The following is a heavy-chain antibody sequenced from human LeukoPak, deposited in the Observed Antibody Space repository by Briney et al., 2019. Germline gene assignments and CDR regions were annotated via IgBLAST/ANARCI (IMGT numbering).Heavy chain of an antibody. J-gene: IGHJ4*02. CDR3: ATGPSMVRGAFDY. Sequence: ASVKVSCKVSGYTLTELSMHWVRQAPGKGLEWMGGFDTEDGEAIYAQKFRGRVTMTEDTSTDTAYMELSSLRSEDTAVYYCATGPSMVRGAFDYWGQGTLVTVSS. CDR2: FDTEDGEA. CDR1: GYTLTELS. V-gene: IGHV1-24*01. D-gene: IGHD3-10*01.